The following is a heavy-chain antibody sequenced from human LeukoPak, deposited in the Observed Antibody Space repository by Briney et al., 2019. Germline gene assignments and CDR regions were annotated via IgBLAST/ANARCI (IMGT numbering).Heavy chain of an antibody. V-gene: IGHV4-30-2*01. Sequence: SQTLSLTCAVSGGSISSGGYFWSWIRQPPGKGLEWIGYIYHSGSTYYNPSLKSRVTISVNRSKNQFSLKPSSVTAADTAVYYCARGGYYYDSSGYRIWYYFDYWGQGTLVTVSS. D-gene: IGHD3-22*01. CDR1: GGSISSGGYF. CDR3: ARGGYYYDSSGYRIWYYFDY. CDR2: IYHSGST. J-gene: IGHJ4*02.